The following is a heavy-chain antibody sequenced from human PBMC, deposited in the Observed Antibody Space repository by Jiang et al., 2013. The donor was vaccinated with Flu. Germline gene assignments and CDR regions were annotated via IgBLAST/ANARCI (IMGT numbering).Heavy chain of an antibody. V-gene: IGHV1-2*02. Sequence: PGQGLEWMGWINPNSGGTNYAQKFQGRVTMTRDTSISTAYMELSRLRSDDTAVYYCARDYYYDSSGYYLFDYWGQGTLVTVSS. CDR2: INPNSGGT. CDR3: ARDYYYDSSGYYLFDY. D-gene: IGHD3-22*01. J-gene: IGHJ4*02.